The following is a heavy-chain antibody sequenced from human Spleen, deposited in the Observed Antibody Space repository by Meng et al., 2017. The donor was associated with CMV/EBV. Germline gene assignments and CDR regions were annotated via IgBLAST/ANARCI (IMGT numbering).Heavy chain of an antibody. CDR3: ASSHLSDFWSGYPGYFQH. Sequence: SVKVSCKASGGTFSSYTISWVRQAPRQGLEWMGRIIPILGIANYAQKFQGRVTITADKSTSTAYMELSSLRSEDMAVYYCASSHLSDFWSGYPGYFQHWGQGTLVTVSS. D-gene: IGHD3-3*01. CDR2: IIPILGIA. J-gene: IGHJ1*01. CDR1: GGTFSSYT. V-gene: IGHV1-69*02.